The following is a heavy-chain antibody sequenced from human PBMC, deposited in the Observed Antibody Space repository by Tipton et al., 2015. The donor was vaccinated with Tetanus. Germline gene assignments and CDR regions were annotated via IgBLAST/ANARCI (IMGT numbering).Heavy chain of an antibody. J-gene: IGHJ4*02. CDR1: GFTFSDYS. CDR3: VRDGGSSGWLAY. CDR2: ISGSGGYI. Sequence: SLRLYCVGSGFTFSDYSINWVRQAPGRGLEWVTFISGSGGYIYYADSVKGRFSISRDNAKNTLYLQMNSLRVEDTAVYYCVRDGGSSGWLAYWGQGTLVTVSS. V-gene: IGHV3-21*04. D-gene: IGHD6-19*01.